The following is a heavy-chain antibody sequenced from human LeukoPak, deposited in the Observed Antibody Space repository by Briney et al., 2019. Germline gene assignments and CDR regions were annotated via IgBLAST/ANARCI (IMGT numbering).Heavy chain of an antibody. D-gene: IGHD3-22*01. Sequence: SETLSRTCTVSGVSISSYYWSWIRQPPGKGLQWIGYIDYSGTTNYNPSLKSRVTISVDTSKNQFSLKLSSVTAADTAVYYCARDGYYDSSGYRNWFDPWGQGTLVTVSS. CDR2: IDYSGTT. CDR3: ARDGYYDSSGYRNWFDP. J-gene: IGHJ5*02. V-gene: IGHV4-59*01. CDR1: GVSISSYY.